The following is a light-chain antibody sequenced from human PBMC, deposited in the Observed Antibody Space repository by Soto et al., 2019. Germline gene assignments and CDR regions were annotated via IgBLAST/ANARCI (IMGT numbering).Light chain of an antibody. J-gene: IGKJ3*01. V-gene: IGKV3-11*01. CDR3: QQRSNWPPT. CDR2: DES. Sequence: EIVMTQSPATLSVSPGERATLSCRASQSISNYLAWYHQKPGQAPRLLIYDESNRATGIPDRLSGSGSGTDLTLTISRLEPEDFAVYYCQQRSNWPPTFGPGTKVDIK. CDR1: QSISNY.